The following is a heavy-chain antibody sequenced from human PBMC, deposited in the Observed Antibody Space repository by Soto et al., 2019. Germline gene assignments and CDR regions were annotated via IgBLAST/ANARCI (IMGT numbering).Heavy chain of an antibody. CDR1: GYTFTSYG. D-gene: IGHD3-3*01. V-gene: IGHV1-18*01. CDR2: ISAYNDNT. Sequence: QVQLVQSGAEVKKPGASVKVSCKASGYTFTSYGISWVRQAPGQGLEWMGWISAYNDNTNYAQKLQGRVTMTTDTSTSTAYMELRSLRSDDTAVYYCARDFFGVVLKENDTFGIWGQGTMVTVSS. CDR3: ARDFFGVVLKENDTFGI. J-gene: IGHJ3*02.